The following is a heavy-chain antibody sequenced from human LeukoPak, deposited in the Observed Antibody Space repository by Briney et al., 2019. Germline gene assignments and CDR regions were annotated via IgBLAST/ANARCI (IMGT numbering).Heavy chain of an antibody. Sequence: ASVKVSCKASGYTFTNYYIHWVRQAPGQGLEWMGNINPSGGSTTYALRFQDRVLMTGDTSTSSVYMELSSLRSEDTAIYYCAREMPRTYYFDYWGQGTLVTAPS. CDR2: INPSGGST. CDR1: GYTFTNYY. D-gene: IGHD1-14*01. V-gene: IGHV1-46*01. J-gene: IGHJ4*02. CDR3: AREMPRTYYFDY.